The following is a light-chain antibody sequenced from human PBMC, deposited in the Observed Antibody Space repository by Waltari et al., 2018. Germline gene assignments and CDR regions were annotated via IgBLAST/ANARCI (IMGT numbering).Light chain of an antibody. CDR1: SSDVGSNHL. J-gene: IGLJ2*01. Sequence: QSITISCTGTSSDVGSNHLVSWYQQHPGQAPKVVIYEGSDRPSGISNRFSGSKSGIPASLTISGLQPEDEADYYCCSYAGSGTFVVFGGGTKLTVL. V-gene: IGLV2-23*03. CDR3: CSYAGSGTFVV. CDR2: EGS.